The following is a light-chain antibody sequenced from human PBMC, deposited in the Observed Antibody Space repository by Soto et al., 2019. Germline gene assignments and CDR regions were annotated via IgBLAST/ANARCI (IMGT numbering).Light chain of an antibody. CDR1: SSNIGSNS. Sequence: QSVLTQPPSASGTPGQRVTISCSGSSSNIGSNSVNWYQKFPATAPKLLIYDNTQRPSGVPDRFSGSKSGTSASLAISGLHSEDEADYYCAAWDDNLNGVVFGGGTKLTVL. CDR2: DNT. CDR3: AAWDDNLNGVV. V-gene: IGLV1-44*01. J-gene: IGLJ3*02.